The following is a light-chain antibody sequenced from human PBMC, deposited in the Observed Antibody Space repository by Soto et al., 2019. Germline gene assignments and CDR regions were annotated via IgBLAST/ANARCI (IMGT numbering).Light chain of an antibody. CDR2: EAS. CDR3: SSFKGTNSFV. Sequence: QSVLTQPPSASGSPGQSVTIPCTGTYSDIGAYNYVSWYQQRPGEAPKLIIYEASKRPSGVPDRFFASKSGNTASLTVSGLQADDEANYYSSSFKGTNSFVFGTGTKVTVL. J-gene: IGLJ1*01. V-gene: IGLV2-8*01. CDR1: YSDIGAYNY.